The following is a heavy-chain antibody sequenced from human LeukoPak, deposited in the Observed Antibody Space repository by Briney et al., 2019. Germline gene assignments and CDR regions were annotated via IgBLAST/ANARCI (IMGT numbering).Heavy chain of an antibody. CDR1: GFTFSSYW. J-gene: IGHJ6*03. Sequence: GGSLRLSCVGSGFTFSSYWMSWVRQAPGKGLEWVSAISGSGGSTYYADSVKGRFTISRDNSKNTLYLQMNSLRAEDTAVYYCAKKGGNMPYYYYYMDVWGKGTTVTVSS. CDR2: ISGSGGST. V-gene: IGHV3-23*01. D-gene: IGHD4-23*01. CDR3: AKKGGNMPYYYYYMDV.